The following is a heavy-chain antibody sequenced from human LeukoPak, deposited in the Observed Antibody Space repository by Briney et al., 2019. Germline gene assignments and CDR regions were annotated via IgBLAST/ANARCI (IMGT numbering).Heavy chain of an antibody. CDR1: GFTFSDYY. CDR3: ARVDILTGYFDY. J-gene: IGHJ4*02. Sequence: GGSLRLSCAASGFTFSDYYMSWIRQAPGKGLEWVSYISSSSSYTNYADSVKGRFTISRDNAKNPLYLQMNSLRAEDTAVYYCARVDILTGYFDYWGQGTLVTVSS. D-gene: IGHD3-9*01. V-gene: IGHV3-11*06. CDR2: ISSSSSYT.